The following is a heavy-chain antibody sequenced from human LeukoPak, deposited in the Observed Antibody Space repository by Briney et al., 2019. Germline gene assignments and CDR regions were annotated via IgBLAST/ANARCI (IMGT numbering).Heavy chain of an antibody. J-gene: IGHJ1*01. CDR1: GYTFTSYA. CDR2: INTNTGNP. D-gene: IGHD3-10*01. CDR3: AIPPYGSGSYYPEYFQH. Sequence: ASVKVSCKASGYTFTSYAMNWVRQAPGLGLEWMGWINTNTGNPTYAQGFTGRFVFSLDTSVSTAYLQISSLKAEDTAVYYCAIPPYGSGSYYPEYFQHWGQGTLVTVSS. V-gene: IGHV7-4-1*02.